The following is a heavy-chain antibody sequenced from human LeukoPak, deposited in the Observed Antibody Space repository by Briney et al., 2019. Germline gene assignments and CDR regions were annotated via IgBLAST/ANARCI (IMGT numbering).Heavy chain of an antibody. CDR3: ARGSYDFWSGYYTLDY. CDR2: IYYSGST. J-gene: IGHJ4*02. D-gene: IGHD3-3*01. Sequence: SEALSLTCTVSGGSISSGSYYWRWIRQPAGKGLEWIGYIYYSGSTNYNPSLKSRVTISVDTSKNQFSLKLSSVTAADTAVYYCARGSYDFWSGYYTLDYWGQGTLATVSS. CDR1: GGSISSGSYY. V-gene: IGHV4-61*10.